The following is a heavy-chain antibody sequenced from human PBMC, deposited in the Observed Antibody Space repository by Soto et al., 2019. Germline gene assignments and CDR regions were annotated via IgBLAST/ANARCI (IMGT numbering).Heavy chain of an antibody. D-gene: IGHD2-2*01. Sequence: GESLKISCAASGFTFSSYSMNWVRQAPGKGLKWVSSISSSSSYIYYADSVKGRFTISRDNAKNSLYLQMNSLRAEDTAVYYCARDATQIVVVPAAMEAFDIWGQGTMVTVSS. CDR1: GFTFSSYS. V-gene: IGHV3-21*03. CDR3: ARDATQIVVVPAAMEAFDI. CDR2: ISSSSSYI. J-gene: IGHJ3*02.